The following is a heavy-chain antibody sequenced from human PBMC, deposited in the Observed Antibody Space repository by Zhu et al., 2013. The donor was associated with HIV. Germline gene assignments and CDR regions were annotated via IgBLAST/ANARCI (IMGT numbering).Heavy chain of an antibody. V-gene: IGHV1-2*02. CDR1: GYSFTGYF. CDR3: ARVAGRKDYYDNSGYCDF. Sequence: QVQVVQSEAEVKKPGASVKVSCKTSGYSFTGYFIHWVRQAPGQGLEWMGWINPKTGATHYAQKFQGRVTMTGDTSITTTYMQLNRLRSDDTAVYYCARVAGRKDYYDNSGYCDFWGQGTLVTVSS. CDR2: INPKTGAT. J-gene: IGHJ4*02. D-gene: IGHD3-22*01.